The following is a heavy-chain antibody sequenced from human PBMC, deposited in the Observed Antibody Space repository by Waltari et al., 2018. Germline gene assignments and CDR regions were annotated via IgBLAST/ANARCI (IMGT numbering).Heavy chain of an antibody. D-gene: IGHD6-6*01. CDR3: ASSGYSSSSVPEFAFDI. CDR1: GFTFSSSW. V-gene: IGHV3-74*01. CDR2: INSDGSNT. Sequence: EVQLVESGGGLVQPGGSLRLSCAASGFTFSSSWMHWVRQAPGKGLVWVSRINSDGSNTNYADSGKGRFTISRDNAKNTLYLQMNSLRAEDTAVYYCASSGYSSSSVPEFAFDIWGQGTMVTVSS. J-gene: IGHJ3*02.